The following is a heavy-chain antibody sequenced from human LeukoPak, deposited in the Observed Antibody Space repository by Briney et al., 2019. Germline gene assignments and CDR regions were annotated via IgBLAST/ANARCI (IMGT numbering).Heavy chain of an antibody. V-gene: IGHV4-59*01. J-gene: IGHJ3*02. D-gene: IGHD4-17*01. CDR1: GGSISSYY. CDR2: IYYSGST. Sequence: SETLSLTCTVSGGSISSYYWSWIRQPPGKGLEWIGYIYYSGSTNYNPSLKSRVTISVDTSKSQFSLKLSSVTAADTAVYYCARPTVPDAFDIWGQGTMVTVSS. CDR3: ARPTVPDAFDI.